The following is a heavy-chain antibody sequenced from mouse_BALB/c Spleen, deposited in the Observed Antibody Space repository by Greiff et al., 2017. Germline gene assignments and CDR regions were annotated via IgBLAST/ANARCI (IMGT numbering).Heavy chain of an antibody. CDR2: ISSGGGNT. Sequence: EVQVVESGGGLVKPGGSLKLSCAASGFTFSSYTMSWVRQTPEKRLEWVATISSGGGNTYYPDSVKGRFTISRDNAKNNLYLQMSSLRSEDTALYYCARYSYGPHAMDYWGQGTSVTVSS. J-gene: IGHJ4*01. V-gene: IGHV5-9*03. CDR1: GFTFSSYT. D-gene: IGHD1-1*01. CDR3: ARYSYGPHAMDY.